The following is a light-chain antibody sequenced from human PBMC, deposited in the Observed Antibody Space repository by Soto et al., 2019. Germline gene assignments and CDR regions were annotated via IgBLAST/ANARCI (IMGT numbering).Light chain of an antibody. CDR3: AAWDDGLNGVL. V-gene: IGLV1-44*01. CDR2: NNN. J-gene: IGLJ2*01. CDR1: SSNIATNT. Sequence: QPVLTQPPSASATPGQRVTISCSGGSSNIATNTVNWYQVVPGTAPKLLIYNNNDRPQGVPDRFSGTKSGTSASLAISGLQSDDEADYYCAAWDDGLNGVLFGGGTKLTVL.